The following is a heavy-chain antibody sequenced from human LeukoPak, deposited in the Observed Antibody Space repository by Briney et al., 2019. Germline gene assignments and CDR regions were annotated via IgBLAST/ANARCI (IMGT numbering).Heavy chain of an antibody. CDR3: AKDLWGSGSYSFDY. D-gene: IGHD1-26*01. CDR2: IRYDGSNK. CDR1: GFTFSSYG. V-gene: IGHV3-30*02. Sequence: EGSLRLSYAASGFTFSSYGMHWVRQAPGKGLEWVAFIRYDGSNKYYADSVKGRFTISRDNSKNTLYLQMNSLRAEDTAVYYCAKDLWGSGSYSFDYWGQGTLVTVSS. J-gene: IGHJ4*02.